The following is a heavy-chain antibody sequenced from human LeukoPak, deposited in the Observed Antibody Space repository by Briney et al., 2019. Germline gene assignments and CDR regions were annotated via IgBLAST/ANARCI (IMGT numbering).Heavy chain of an antibody. J-gene: IGHJ4*02. D-gene: IGHD3-3*01. CDR1: GASISSYY. V-gene: IGHV4-59*01. CDR3: ARTLAYYDFWSGYYEGEGYYFDY. Sequence: PSETLSLTCTVSGASISSYYWSWIRQPPGKGLEWIGSIYYSGSTNYSPSLKSRVTISVDTSKSQFSLKLYSVTAADTAVYYCARTLAYYDFWSGYYEGEGYYFDYWGQGTLVTVSS. CDR2: IYYSGST.